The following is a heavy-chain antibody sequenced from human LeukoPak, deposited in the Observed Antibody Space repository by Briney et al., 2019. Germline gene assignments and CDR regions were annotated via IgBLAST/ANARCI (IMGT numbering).Heavy chain of an antibody. CDR3: ARPPVQASGWFDP. D-gene: IGHD1-1*01. Sequence: PSETLSLTCTVSGYSISSGYYWGWIRQPPGKGLEWIGSIYHSGSTYYNPSLKSRVTISVDTSKNQFSLKLSSVTAADTAVYYCARPPVQASGWFDPWGQGTLVTVSS. V-gene: IGHV4-38-2*02. J-gene: IGHJ5*02. CDR1: GYSISSGYY. CDR2: IYHSGST.